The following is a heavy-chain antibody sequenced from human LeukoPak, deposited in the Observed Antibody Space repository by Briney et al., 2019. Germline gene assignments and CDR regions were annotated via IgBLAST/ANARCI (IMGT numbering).Heavy chain of an antibody. D-gene: IGHD5-12*01. V-gene: IGHV4-39*01. Sequence: SSETLSLTCTVSGGSISITTSYWAWIRQPPGKGLEWIASIYYSGSTYYHPSLKSRVTISVDTSKNQFSLKLSSVTAADTAVYYCVRHDGRGGATMGSLDSWGQGSLVTVSS. CDR1: GGSISITTSY. J-gene: IGHJ4*02. CDR2: IYYSGST. CDR3: VRHDGRGGATMGSLDS.